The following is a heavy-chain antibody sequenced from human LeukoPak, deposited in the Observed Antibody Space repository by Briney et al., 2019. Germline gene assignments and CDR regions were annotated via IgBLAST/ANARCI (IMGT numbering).Heavy chain of an antibody. V-gene: IGHV3-21*01. CDR3: ARDRYGGYAFDY. J-gene: IGHJ4*02. CDR1: GFTFSSYS. CDR2: ISSSSSYI. D-gene: IGHD5-12*01. Sequence: GGSLRLSCAASGFTFSSYSINWVRQAPGKGLEWVSSISSSSSYIYYVDSVKGRFTISRDNAKNSLYLQMNSLRAEDTAVYYCARDRYGGYAFDYWGQGTLVTVSS.